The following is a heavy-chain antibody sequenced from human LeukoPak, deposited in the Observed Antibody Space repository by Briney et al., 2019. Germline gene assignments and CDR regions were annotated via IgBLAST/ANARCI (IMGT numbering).Heavy chain of an antibody. CDR3: AKEYTSSPPLGEFAS. Sequence: GGSLRLSCVLSGFTLRSFAIHWVRQAPGKGLEWVALIRHDETNQYYADSVQGRFTISRDTSRNTVYLQMNNLRVEDTAVYYCAKEYTSSPPLGEFASWGQGTLVTVSS. CDR1: GFTLRSFA. D-gene: IGHD2-2*02. J-gene: IGHJ1*01. CDR2: IRHDETNQ. V-gene: IGHV3-30*02.